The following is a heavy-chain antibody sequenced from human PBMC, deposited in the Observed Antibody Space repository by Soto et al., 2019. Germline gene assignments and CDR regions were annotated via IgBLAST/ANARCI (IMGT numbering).Heavy chain of an antibody. CDR2: ISGNGGTT. J-gene: IGHJ6*02. CDR1: GFTFSIYA. V-gene: IGHV3-23*01. CDR3: VKDWSGNKCPCMDV. Sequence: PGGSLRLSCAASGFTFSIYAMTWVRQAPGKGLEWVSAISGNGGTTYYADSVKGRFTISRDNSKNTLYLQMNSLSVEDTAVYYCVKDWSGNKCPCMDVWGQGTTVTVSS. D-gene: IGHD3-3*01.